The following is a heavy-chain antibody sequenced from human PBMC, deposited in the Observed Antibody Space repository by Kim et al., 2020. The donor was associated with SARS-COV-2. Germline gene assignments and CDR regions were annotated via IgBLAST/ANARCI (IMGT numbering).Heavy chain of an antibody. D-gene: IGHD3-3*01. CDR1: GYDFTSYA. CDR2: INVGNGNT. V-gene: IGHV1-3*01. Sequence: ASVNVSCKASGYDFTSYAIHWVRQAPGQSLEWMGWINVGNGNTKYALKFQGRVLITRDTSARIAYMELSSLTSEDTAVYYCAREGSGFDFWSGTPDYWGQGTLVTVSS. J-gene: IGHJ4*02. CDR3: AREGSGFDFWSGTPDY.